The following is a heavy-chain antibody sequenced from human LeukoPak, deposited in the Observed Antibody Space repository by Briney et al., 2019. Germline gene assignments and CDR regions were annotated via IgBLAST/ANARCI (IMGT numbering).Heavy chain of an antibody. CDR1: GFTFSDYY. J-gene: IGHJ4*02. CDR2: INSDGSST. Sequence: GGSLRLSCAASGFTFSDYYMSWIRQAPGKGLVWVSRINSDGSSTSYADSVKGRFTISRDNAKNTLYLQMNSLRAEDTAVYYCARDSGSSSFDYWGQGTLVTVSS. V-gene: IGHV3-74*01. CDR3: ARDSGSSSFDY. D-gene: IGHD1-26*01.